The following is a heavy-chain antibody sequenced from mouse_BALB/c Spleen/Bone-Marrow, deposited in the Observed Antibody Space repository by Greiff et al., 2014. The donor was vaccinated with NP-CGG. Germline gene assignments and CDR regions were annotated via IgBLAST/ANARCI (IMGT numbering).Heavy chain of an antibody. Sequence: QVHVKQSGPELVKPGASVKMSCKASGYSFTSYYIHWVKQRPGQGLEWIGWIFPGSDNTKYNEKFKGKATLTADTSPSTAYMHLSSLTSEDSAVYFCARDWDEYYFDYWGQGTTLTVPS. J-gene: IGHJ2*01. CDR1: GYSFTSYY. D-gene: IGHD4-1*01. CDR2: IFPGSDNT. V-gene: IGHV1-66*01. CDR3: ARDWDEYYFDY.